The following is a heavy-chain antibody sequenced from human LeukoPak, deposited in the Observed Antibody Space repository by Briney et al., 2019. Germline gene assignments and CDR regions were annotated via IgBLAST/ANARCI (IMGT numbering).Heavy chain of an antibody. D-gene: IGHD6-13*01. J-gene: IGHJ6*02. CDR2: INPNSGNT. V-gene: IGHV1-8*01. CDR3: ARGEVAAAGSYYYYYGMDV. Sequence: ASVKVSCKASGYTFTSYDINWVRQATGQGLEWMGWINPNSGNTGYAQKFQGRVTMTRNTSISTAYMELSSLRSEDTAVYYCARGEVAAAGSYYYYYGMDVWGQGTTVTVSS. CDR1: GYTFTSYD.